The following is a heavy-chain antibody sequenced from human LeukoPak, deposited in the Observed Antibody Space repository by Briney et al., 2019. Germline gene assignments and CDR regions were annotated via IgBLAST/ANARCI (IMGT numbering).Heavy chain of an antibody. CDR1: GFTFSSYA. CDR2: ISYDGSYK. Sequence: GGPLRLSCAPSGFTFSSYAMHWVRQAPGKGLEWVAVISYDGSYKYYADSVKGRFTISRDNSKNTLYLQMNSLRAEDTAVYYCASATYYYDSSGYYTDYWGQGTLVTVSS. J-gene: IGHJ4*02. CDR3: ASATYYYDSSGYYTDY. V-gene: IGHV3-30-3*01. D-gene: IGHD3-22*01.